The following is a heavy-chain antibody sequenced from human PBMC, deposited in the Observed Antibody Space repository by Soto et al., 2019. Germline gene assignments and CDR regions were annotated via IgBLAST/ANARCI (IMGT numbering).Heavy chain of an antibody. CDR2: ITASNGNA. V-gene: IGHV1-18*01. CDR1: GYTFTNYG. D-gene: IGHD2-2*01. Sequence: QVQLVQSGPEVKNPGASLKVSCKASGYTFTNYGITWVRQAPGQGLEWMGWITASNGNANYAREIQGRLTLTRDTSTNTASMVLRTLRSDDTAVYYCARGASCSSTSCYDNFHYGLAVWGQGTTVIVSS. CDR3: ARGASCSSTSCYDNFHYGLAV. J-gene: IGHJ6*02.